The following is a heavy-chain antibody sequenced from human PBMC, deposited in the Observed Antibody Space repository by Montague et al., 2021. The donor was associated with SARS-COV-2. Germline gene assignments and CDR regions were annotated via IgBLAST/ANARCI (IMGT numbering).Heavy chain of an antibody. D-gene: IGHD4-11*01. CDR1: GVSITSTNW. Sequence: SEILSLTCAVSGVSITSTNWGSLVRQPPGKGLEWIGEISYGGIATYNPSLKSRATISMDRSRNLFSLKLSSVTAADTAIYYCAGKVLTVPADYWGQGTLVTVS. CDR3: AGKVLTVPADY. J-gene: IGHJ4*02. CDR2: ISYGGIA. V-gene: IGHV4-4*02.